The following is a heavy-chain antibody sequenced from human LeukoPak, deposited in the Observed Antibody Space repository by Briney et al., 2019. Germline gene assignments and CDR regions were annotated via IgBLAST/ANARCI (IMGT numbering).Heavy chain of an antibody. CDR2: ISWNSGSI. D-gene: IGHD3-10*01. Sequence: HPGGSLTLLCAACGFPFDDYATHWPRHATGKAVEGVSGISWNSGSIGYADSVKGLFTISRDNAKNSVYLQMNSLRVEDTALYYCAKDKSGYYFGYWGQGNLGNGSS. CDR1: GFPFDDYA. CDR3: AKDKSGYYFGY. J-gene: IGHJ4*01. V-gene: IGHV3-9*01.